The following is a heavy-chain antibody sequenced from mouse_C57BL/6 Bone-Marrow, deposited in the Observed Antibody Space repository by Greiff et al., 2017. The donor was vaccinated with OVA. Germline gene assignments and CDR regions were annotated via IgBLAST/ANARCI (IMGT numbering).Heavy chain of an antibody. CDR1: GYTFTSYW. CDR2: IDPSDSYT. CDR3: ARRDYRRIFDY. Sequence: VQLQQPGAELVRPGPSVKLSCKASGYTFTSYWMHWVKQRPGQGLEWIGVIDPSDSYTNYNQKFKGKATLTVDTSSSTAYMQLSSLTSEDSAVYYCARRDYRRIFDYWGQGTTLTVSS. J-gene: IGHJ2*01. D-gene: IGHD2-12*01. V-gene: IGHV1-59*01.